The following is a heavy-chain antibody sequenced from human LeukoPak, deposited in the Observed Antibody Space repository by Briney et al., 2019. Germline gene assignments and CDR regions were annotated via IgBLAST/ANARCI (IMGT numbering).Heavy chain of an antibody. CDR2: IYTSGST. CDR1: GGSISSYY. J-gene: IGHJ5*02. Sequence: SETLSLTCTVSGGSISSYYWSWIRQPAGKGLEWIGRIYTSGSTNYNPSLKSRVTMSVDTSKNQFSLKLSSVTAADTAVYYCARIPHDHCSSTSCYESDWFDPWGQGTLVTVSS. CDR3: ARIPHDHCSSTSCYESDWFDP. D-gene: IGHD2-2*01. V-gene: IGHV4-4*07.